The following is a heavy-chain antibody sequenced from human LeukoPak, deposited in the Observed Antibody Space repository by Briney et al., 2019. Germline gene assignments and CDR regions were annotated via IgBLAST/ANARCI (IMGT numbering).Heavy chain of an antibody. V-gene: IGHV4-4*02. Sequence: SETLSLTCAVSGGSISSNIWWTWARQPPGKGLEWIGEIFHSGSPNYTPSLKSRVTISVDKSKNQFSLKLSSVTAADTAVYYCAKGPKYYFDYWGQGTLVTVSS. J-gene: IGHJ4*02. CDR1: GGSISSNIW. CDR2: IFHSGSP. CDR3: AKGPKYYFDY.